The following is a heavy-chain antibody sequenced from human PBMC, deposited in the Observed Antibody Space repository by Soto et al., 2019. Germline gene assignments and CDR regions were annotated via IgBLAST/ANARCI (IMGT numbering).Heavy chain of an antibody. CDR2: IYHSGST. CDR3: ARGGGVTPTGADY. D-gene: IGHD4-17*01. V-gene: IGHV4-30-2*01. J-gene: IGHJ4*02. CDR1: GGSINTATHS. Sequence: QLQLQESGSGLVKPSQTLSLTCAVSGGSINTATHSWSWIRQPPGKGLEWIGYIYHSGSTYYNPSVKSRVTIEIDKSTSQSARGLGSVTGADTAVYYRARGGGVTPTGADYWGQGILVTVSS.